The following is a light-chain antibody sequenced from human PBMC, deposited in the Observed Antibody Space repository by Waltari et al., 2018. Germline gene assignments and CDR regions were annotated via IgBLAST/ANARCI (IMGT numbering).Light chain of an antibody. CDR1: TGAVTSGHY. J-gene: IGLJ3*02. V-gene: IGLV7-46*01. Sequence: QAVVTQEPSLTVSPGGTVTLTCGSSTGAVTSGHYPYWFQQKPGQAPQTLIYDTNNKHPWTPDRFSGSLLEGKAALTLSGAQPEDEAEYYCLLSYSGARVFGGGAKLTVL. CDR3: LLSYSGARV. CDR2: DTN.